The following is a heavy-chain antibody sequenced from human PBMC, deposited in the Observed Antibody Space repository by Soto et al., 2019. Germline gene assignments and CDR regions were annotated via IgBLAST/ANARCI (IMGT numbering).Heavy chain of an antibody. CDR2: ISTDGSVT. CDR3: ARAASGSGWLCIDS. D-gene: IGHD6-19*01. Sequence: PGGSLRLSCAASGFTFDDYTMHWVRQAPGKGLVWVSRISTDGSVTTYADSVKGRFTISRDNAKNTLYLQMNSLRTEDTAVYYCARAASGSGWLCIDSLREAPPVTVS. J-gene: IGHJ4*02. CDR1: GFTFDDYT. V-gene: IGHV3-74*01.